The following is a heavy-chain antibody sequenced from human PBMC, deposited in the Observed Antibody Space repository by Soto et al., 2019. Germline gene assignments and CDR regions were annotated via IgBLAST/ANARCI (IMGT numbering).Heavy chain of an antibody. D-gene: IGHD2-15*01. CDR1: GGPISSYY. CDR3: ARAGRRRPAYGMDV. J-gene: IGHJ6*02. V-gene: IGHV4-59*01. CDR2: IYYSGST. Sequence: PSETLSLTCTVSGGPISSYYWSWIRQPPGKGLEWIGYIYYSGSTNYNPSLKSRVTISVDTSKNQFSLKLSSVTAADTAVYYCARAGRRRPAYGMDVWGQGTTVTAP.